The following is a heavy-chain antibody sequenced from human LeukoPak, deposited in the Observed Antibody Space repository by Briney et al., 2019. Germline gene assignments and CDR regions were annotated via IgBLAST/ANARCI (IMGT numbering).Heavy chain of an antibody. CDR3: AKDTGLVGATRYYFDY. D-gene: IGHD1-26*01. CDR2: IWYDGSNK. Sequence: GGSLRLSCAASGFTFSSYGMHWVRQAPGKGLGWVAVIWYDGSNKYYSDSVKGRFTISRDNSQNTLYLQMNSLRVEDTAVYYCAKDTGLVGATRYYFDYWGQGTLVTVSS. CDR1: GFTFSSYG. J-gene: IGHJ4*02. V-gene: IGHV3-33*06.